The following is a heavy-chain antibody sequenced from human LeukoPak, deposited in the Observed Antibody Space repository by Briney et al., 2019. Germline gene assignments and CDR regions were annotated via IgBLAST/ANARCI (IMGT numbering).Heavy chain of an antibody. D-gene: IGHD1-1*01. CDR2: IYYSGST. Sequence: PSETLSLTCTVSGGSISSGGYYWSWIRQRPGKGLEWIGYIYYSGSTYYNPSLKSRVTISVDTSKNQFSLKLSSVTAADTAVYYCARECGTPRGTLDVWGQGTTVTVSS. V-gene: IGHV4-31*03. CDR3: ARECGTPRGTLDV. J-gene: IGHJ6*02. CDR1: GGSISSGGYY.